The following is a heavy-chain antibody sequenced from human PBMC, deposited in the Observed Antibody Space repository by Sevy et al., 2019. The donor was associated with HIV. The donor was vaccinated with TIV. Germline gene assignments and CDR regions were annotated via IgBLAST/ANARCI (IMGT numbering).Heavy chain of an antibody. J-gene: IGHJ6*02. CDR3: ARGSSGWLDYYYGMDV. CDR2: TSYGSKWFN. Sequence: QTLSLTCAISRDSLFSNSAACEWIRQSPSRGLRWLGRTSYGSKWFNDYAVTAKSRITNNPDTSKNQFSLQLNSLTPGDTAVYYCARGSSGWLDYYYGMDVWGQGSTVTVSS. CDR1: RDSLFSNSAA. V-gene: IGHV6-1*01. D-gene: IGHD6-19*01.